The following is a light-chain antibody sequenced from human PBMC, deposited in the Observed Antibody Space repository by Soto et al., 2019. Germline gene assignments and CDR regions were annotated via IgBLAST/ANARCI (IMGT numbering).Light chain of an antibody. J-gene: IGKJ1*01. Sequence: DIQMTQSPSTLSATAGDRVTITCRASQSISSWLAWYQHKPGKAPKLLIYDASNLDSGVPSRFSGSGSGTEFSLNISNLQPDDCATYYCQQYDNYWTFVQGTRVEIK. CDR2: DAS. CDR3: QQYDNYWT. V-gene: IGKV1-5*01. CDR1: QSISSW.